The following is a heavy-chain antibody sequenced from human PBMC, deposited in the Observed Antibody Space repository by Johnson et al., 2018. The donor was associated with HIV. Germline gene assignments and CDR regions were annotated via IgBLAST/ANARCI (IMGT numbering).Heavy chain of an antibody. CDR2: IGTAGDT. CDR3: ARENWGACDL. V-gene: IGHV3-13*01. Sequence: VQLVESGGGLVQPGGSLRLPCAASEFAFSSYDMHWVRQAPGKGLEWVSSIGTAGDTYYSGSVKGRFTISRENAKNSLYLQMNSLRAGDTAVYYCARENWGACDLWGQGTMVTVSS. D-gene: IGHD7-27*01. CDR1: EFAFSSYD. J-gene: IGHJ3*01.